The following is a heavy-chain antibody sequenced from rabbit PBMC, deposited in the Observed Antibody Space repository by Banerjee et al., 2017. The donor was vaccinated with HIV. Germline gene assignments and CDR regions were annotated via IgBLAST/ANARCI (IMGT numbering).Heavy chain of an antibody. V-gene: IGHV1S45*01. CDR3: ARRPSMTLVINL. CDR2: IAAGSSGST. Sequence: QEQLEESGGDLVKPEGSLTLTCKASGFSFSSSYWICWVRQAPGKGLEWIACIAAGSSGSTYYASWAKGRFTISKTSSTTVTLQMTSLTAADTATYFCARRPSMTLVINLWGQGTLVTVS. J-gene: IGHJ4*01. D-gene: IGHD2-1*01. CDR1: GFSFSSSYW.